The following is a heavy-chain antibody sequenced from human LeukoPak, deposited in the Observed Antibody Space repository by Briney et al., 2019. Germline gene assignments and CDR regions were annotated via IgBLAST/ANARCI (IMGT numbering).Heavy chain of an antibody. CDR3: ARGHCSGGSCPSYNWFDP. D-gene: IGHD2-15*01. J-gene: IGHJ5*02. V-gene: IGHV4-30-2*01. Sequence: PSETLSLTCAVSGGSISSGGYSWSWIRQPPGKGLEWIGYIYHSGSTYYNPSLKSRVTISVDRSKNQFSLKLSSVTAADTAVYYCARGHCSGGSCPSYNWFDPWGQGTLVTVSP. CDR1: GGSISSGGYS. CDR2: IYHSGST.